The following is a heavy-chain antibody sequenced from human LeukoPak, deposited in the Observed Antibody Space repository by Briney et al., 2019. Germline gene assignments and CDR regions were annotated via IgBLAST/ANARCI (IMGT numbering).Heavy chain of an antibody. CDR2: IYYGGST. V-gene: IGHV4-31*03. J-gene: IGHJ5*02. D-gene: IGHD3-3*01. CDR1: GGSISSGGYY. CDR3: AREGRYDFWSGSPPGWFDP. Sequence: SETLSLTRTVSGGSISSGGYYWSWIRQHPGKGLEWIGYIYYGGSTYYNPSLKSRVTISVDTSKNQFSLKLSSVTAADTAVYYCAREGRYDFWSGSPPGWFDPWGQGTLVTVSS.